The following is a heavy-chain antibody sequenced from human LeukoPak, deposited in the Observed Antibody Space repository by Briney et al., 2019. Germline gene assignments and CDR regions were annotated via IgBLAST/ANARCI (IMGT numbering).Heavy chain of an antibody. CDR3: ARSVDYIKEVFDY. D-gene: IGHD3/OR15-3a*01. J-gene: IGHJ4*02. CDR1: GRSIRSGYY. V-gene: IGHV4-38-2*01. Sequence: PSETLSLTCVVSGRSIRSGYYWGWIRQSPGKGLEWIGSIHQSGMTYYNPSLKSRVTLSVDTSKNQFSLHMTSVTAADAALYFCARSVDYIKEVFDYWGQGIQVTVSS. CDR2: IHQSGMT.